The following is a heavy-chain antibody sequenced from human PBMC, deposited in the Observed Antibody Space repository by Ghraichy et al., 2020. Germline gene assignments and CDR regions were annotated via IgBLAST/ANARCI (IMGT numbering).Heavy chain of an antibody. J-gene: IGHJ6*03. CDR2: ISAYNGNT. CDR1: GYTFTSYG. CDR3: GRCGYSYGYVGYYYMDV. V-gene: IGHV1-18*04. D-gene: IGHD5-18*01. Sequence: ASVKVSCKASGYTFTSYGISWVRQAPGQGLEWMGWISAYNGNTNYAQKLQGRVTMTTDTSTSTAYMELRSLRSDDTAVYYCGRCGYSYGYVGYYYMDVWGKGTTVTVSS.